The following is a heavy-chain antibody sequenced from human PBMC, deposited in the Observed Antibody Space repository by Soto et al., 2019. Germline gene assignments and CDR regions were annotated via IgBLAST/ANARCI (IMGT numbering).Heavy chain of an antibody. CDR1: GGSISSGGYY. CDR3: ARGRGDGYYYVDY. Sequence: QVQLQESGPGLVKPSQTLSLTCTVSGGSISSGGYYWSWIRQHPGKSREWIGYIYNSGSTYYNPSLKSRVTISVDTSKNQFSLKLSSVTAADTAVYYCARGRGDGYYYVDYWGQGTLVTVSS. D-gene: IGHD3-22*01. V-gene: IGHV4-31*03. CDR2: IYNSGST. J-gene: IGHJ4*02.